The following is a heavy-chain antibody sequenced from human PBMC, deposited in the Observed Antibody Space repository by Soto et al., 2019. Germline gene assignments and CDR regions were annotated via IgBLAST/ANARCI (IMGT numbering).Heavy chain of an antibody. V-gene: IGHV1-18*04. CDR1: GYTFTSYG. J-gene: IGHJ4*02. Sequence: QVQLVQSGAEVKKPGASVKVSCKASGYTFTSYGISWVRQAPGQGLEWMGWIRAYNGNTNYAQKLQGRVTMTTDTSTSTDYMELRSLRSDDAAVYYCARDEPEEYSSCWYVFDYWGQGTLVTVSS. CDR2: IRAYNGNT. CDR3: ARDEPEEYSSCWYVFDY. D-gene: IGHD6-19*01.